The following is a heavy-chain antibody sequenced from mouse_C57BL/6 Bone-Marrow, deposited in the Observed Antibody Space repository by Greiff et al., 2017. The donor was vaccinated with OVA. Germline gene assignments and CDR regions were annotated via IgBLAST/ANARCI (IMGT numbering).Heavy chain of an antibody. D-gene: IGHD2-1*01. CDR1: GYTFTSYG. Sequence: QVQLKQSGAELARPGASVKLSCKASGYTFTSYGISWVKQRTGQGLEWIGEIYPRSGNTYYNEKFKGKATLTADKSSSTAYMELRSLTSEDSAVYFCAREELWYHWYFDVWGTGTTVTVSS. V-gene: IGHV1-81*01. J-gene: IGHJ1*03. CDR2: IYPRSGNT. CDR3: AREELWYHWYFDV.